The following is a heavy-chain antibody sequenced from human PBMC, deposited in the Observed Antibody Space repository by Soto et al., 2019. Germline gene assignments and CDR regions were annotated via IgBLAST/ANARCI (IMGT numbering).Heavy chain of an antibody. V-gene: IGHV3-48*01. J-gene: IGHJ6*03. Sequence: GGSLRLSCAASGFTFSSYSMNWVRQAPGKGLEWVSYISSSSSTIYYADSVKGRFTISRDNAKNSLYLQMNSLRAEDTAVYYCARDPTTVTRKYYYYYMDVWGKGTTVTVSS. CDR3: ARDPTTVTRKYYYYYMDV. CDR1: GFTFSSYS. CDR2: ISSSSSTI. D-gene: IGHD4-17*01.